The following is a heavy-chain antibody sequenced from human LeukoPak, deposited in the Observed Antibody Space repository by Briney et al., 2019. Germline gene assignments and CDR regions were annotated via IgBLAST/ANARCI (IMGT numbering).Heavy chain of an antibody. CDR3: ARAQGRADAFDI. Sequence: SETLSLTCTVSGGSISSYYWSWIRQPPGKGLEWIGYIYYSGSTNYNPSLKSRVTISVDTSKNQFSLKLSSVTAADTAVYYCARAQGRADAFDIWGQGTMVTVSS. V-gene: IGHV4-59*01. CDR2: IYYSGST. J-gene: IGHJ3*02. CDR1: GGSISSYY. D-gene: IGHD3-10*01.